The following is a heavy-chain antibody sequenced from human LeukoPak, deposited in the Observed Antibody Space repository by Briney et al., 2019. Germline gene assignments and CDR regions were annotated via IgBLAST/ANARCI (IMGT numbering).Heavy chain of an antibody. V-gene: IGHV3-66*01. CDR3: GRITK. J-gene: IGHJ4*02. Sequence: GGSLRLSCAASGLTVSTTYITWVRQAPGKGLEWVSVIESSGTTHYADSVRGRFTISRDNSKNTVFLQMNGLRPEDTGVYHCGRITKWGQGTLVTVSS. CDR1: GLTVSTTY. CDR2: IESSGTT.